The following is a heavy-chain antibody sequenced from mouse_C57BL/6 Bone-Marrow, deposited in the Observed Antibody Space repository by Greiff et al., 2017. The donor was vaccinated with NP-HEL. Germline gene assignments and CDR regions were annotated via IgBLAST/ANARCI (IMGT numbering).Heavy chain of an antibody. CDR2: IYPGRVSP. V-gene: IGHV1-55*01. CDR1: GSPFTSYW. D-gene: IGHD2-4*01. J-gene: IGHJ3*01. CDR3: ARSLYYDYAAY. Sequence: QVQLQQSGAELVKPGASFPLSFPSSGSPFTSYWLTWVPQRPGPGLEWIGDIYPGRVSPPYNEKFKSKATLTVDTSSSTAYMQLSSLTSEDSAVYYCARSLYYDYAAYWGQGTLVTVSA.